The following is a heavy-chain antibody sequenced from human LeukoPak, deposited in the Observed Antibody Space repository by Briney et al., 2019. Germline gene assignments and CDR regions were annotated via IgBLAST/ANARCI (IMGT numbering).Heavy chain of an antibody. CDR3: ARRDSGSRGFDS. Sequence: TGGSLRLSCAASGFTFSSYSMNWVRQAPGKGLEWVSSISSSSSYIYYADSVKGRFTVSRDNAKTSLYLQMNSLRAEDTAVYYCARRDSGSRGFDSWGQGTLVTVSS. J-gene: IGHJ4*02. CDR2: ISSSSSYI. D-gene: IGHD3-10*01. V-gene: IGHV3-21*01. CDR1: GFTFSSYS.